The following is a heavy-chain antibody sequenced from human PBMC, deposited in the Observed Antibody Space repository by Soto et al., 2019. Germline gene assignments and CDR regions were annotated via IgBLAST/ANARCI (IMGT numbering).Heavy chain of an antibody. D-gene: IGHD2-15*01. V-gene: IGHV1-46*03. J-gene: IGHJ1*01. CDR1: GYSFITYY. Sequence: QVQLVQSGAEVKKPGASVKVSCKASGYSFITYYLHWVRQAPGQGLEWMAIINPSGGSTTYAPKFQGRVTLTRDTSASTVYLELSSLKSDDTAVYYCATDCSGSNRPVPWNWSQGTLVTVS. CDR3: ATDCSGSNRPVPWN. CDR2: INPSGGST.